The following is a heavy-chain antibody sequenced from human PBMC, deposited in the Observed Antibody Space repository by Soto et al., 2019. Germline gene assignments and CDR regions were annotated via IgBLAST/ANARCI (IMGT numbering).Heavy chain of an antibody. D-gene: IGHD5-12*01. CDR1: GFTFSSYA. CDR3: ARDGIEYSAYEVEH. Sequence: GSLRLSCAASGFTFSSYAMHWVRQAPVKGLEWLAVIWFDGTNEHYADSVKGRFTISRDNSKNTLYLQMNSLRAEDTAVYYCARDGIEYSAYEVEHWGQGTLVTVAS. J-gene: IGHJ4*02. V-gene: IGHV3-33*01. CDR2: IWFDGTNE.